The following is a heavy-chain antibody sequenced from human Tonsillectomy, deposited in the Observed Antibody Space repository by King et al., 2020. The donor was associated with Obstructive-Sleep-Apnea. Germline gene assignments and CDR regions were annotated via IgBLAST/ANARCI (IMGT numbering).Heavy chain of an antibody. Sequence: VQLVESGGGLVKPGGSLRLSCAASGFTFSSYSMNWVRQAPGKGLEWVSSISSSSSYIYYADSVKGRFTISRDNAKNSLYLQMNSLRAEDTVVYYCARDTPPNYYDFWSGYYSYYYGMDVWGQGTTVTVSS. CDR3: ARDTPPNYYDFWSGYYSYYYGMDV. CDR1: GFTFSSYS. V-gene: IGHV3-21*01. CDR2: ISSSSSYI. J-gene: IGHJ6*02. D-gene: IGHD3-3*01.